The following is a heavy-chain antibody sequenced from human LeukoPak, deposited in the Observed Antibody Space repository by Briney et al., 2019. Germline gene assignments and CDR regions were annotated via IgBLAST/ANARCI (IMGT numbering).Heavy chain of an antibody. CDR3: AREGSSWYRDYYYGMDV. V-gene: IGHV5-51*01. J-gene: IGHJ6*02. CDR2: IYPVDSDT. Sequence: GESLKISCKGSGYSFTSYWIGWVRQMPGKGLEWMGIIYPVDSDTRYSPSFQGQVTISADKSISTAYLQWSSLKASDTAMYYCAREGSSWYRDYYYGMDVWGQGTTVTVSS. D-gene: IGHD6-13*01. CDR1: GYSFTSYW.